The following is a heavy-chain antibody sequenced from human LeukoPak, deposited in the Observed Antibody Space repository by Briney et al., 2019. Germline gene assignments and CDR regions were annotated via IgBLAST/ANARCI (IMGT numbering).Heavy chain of an antibody. CDR1: GYTLTELS. J-gene: IGHJ3*02. Sequence: GVSVKVSCKVSGYTLTELSMHWVRQAPGKGLEWMGGFDPEDGETIYAQKFQGRVTMTEDTSTDTAYMELSSLRSEDTAVYYCATDSSGSSSGAFDIWGQGTMVTVSS. CDR3: ATDSSGSSSGAFDI. V-gene: IGHV1-24*01. CDR2: FDPEDGET. D-gene: IGHD3-10*01.